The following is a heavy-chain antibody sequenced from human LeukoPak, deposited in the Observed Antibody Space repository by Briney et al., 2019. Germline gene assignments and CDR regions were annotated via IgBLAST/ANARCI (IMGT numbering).Heavy chain of an antibody. CDR3: VRGKTYGSGSGDAFDV. CDR1: GYTFTGYA. CDR2: INAGSGCT. D-gene: IGHD3-10*01. V-gene: IGHV1-3*03. J-gene: IGHJ3*01. Sequence: ASVKVSCKAPGYTFTGYAVHWVRQAPGQGLEWMGWINAGSGCTKYSQELQGRATISRDTSASTAYMELSSLTFEDMAVYYCVRGKTYGSGSGDAFDVWGQGTMVTASS.